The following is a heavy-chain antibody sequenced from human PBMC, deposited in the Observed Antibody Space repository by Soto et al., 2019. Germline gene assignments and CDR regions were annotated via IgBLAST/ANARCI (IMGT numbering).Heavy chain of an antibody. V-gene: IGHV2-5*02. Sequence: GSGPALVNPTQTLTLTFTFSGFSLSTSGVGVGWIRQPPGKALEWLALIYWDDDKRYSPSLKSRLTITKDTSKNQVVLTMTNMDPVDTATYYCAHSVTRRARDITMVRGKTAGGWFDPWGQGTLVTVSS. D-gene: IGHD3-10*01. CDR2: IYWDDDK. J-gene: IGHJ5*02. CDR3: AHSVTRRARDITMVRGKTAGGWFDP. CDR1: GFSLSTSGVG.